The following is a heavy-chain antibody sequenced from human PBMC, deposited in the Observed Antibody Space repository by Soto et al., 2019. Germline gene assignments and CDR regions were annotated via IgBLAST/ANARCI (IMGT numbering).Heavy chain of an antibody. J-gene: IGHJ4*02. CDR3: ARTVGPGLTAYFDY. CDR2: IYYTGSA. CDR1: GASVSSSTYY. D-gene: IGHD2-15*01. Sequence: QVQLQESGPGLVKPSETLSLTCTVSGASVSSSTYYWSWIRQPPGKGLEWIGFIYYTGSATYNPSLESRVTISLDTSKNQFSLRLTSVTAADTAVYYCARTVGPGLTAYFDYWGQGALVTISS. V-gene: IGHV4-61*01.